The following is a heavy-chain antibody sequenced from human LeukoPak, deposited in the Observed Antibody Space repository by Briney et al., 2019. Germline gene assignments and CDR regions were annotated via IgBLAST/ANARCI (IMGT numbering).Heavy chain of an antibody. J-gene: IGHJ4*02. Sequence: GGSLRLSCLTSGFTLSTNAMSWVRQAPGKGLEWISGISGSGASTYYADSVKGRFTISRDNSNNMLYLQMNSLRAEDTAVYYCTKRGAYYVDYWGRGIPVTVSS. D-gene: IGHD3-16*01. CDR2: ISGSGAST. V-gene: IGHV3-23*01. CDR3: TKRGAYYVDY. CDR1: GFTLSTNA.